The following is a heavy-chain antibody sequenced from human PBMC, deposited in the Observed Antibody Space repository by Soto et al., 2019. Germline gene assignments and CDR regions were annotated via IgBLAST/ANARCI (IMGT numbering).Heavy chain of an antibody. Sequence: SETLSLTCAVSGGSISSSNWWSWVRQPPGKGLEWIGEIYHSGSTNYNPSLKSRVTISVDKSKNQFPLKLSSVTSADTAVYYCARGHRDGYRSGSLDSWGRGTLVTVSS. CDR2: IYHSGST. J-gene: IGHJ4*02. D-gene: IGHD5-12*01. V-gene: IGHV4-4*02. CDR1: GGSISSSNW. CDR3: ARGHRDGYRSGSLDS.